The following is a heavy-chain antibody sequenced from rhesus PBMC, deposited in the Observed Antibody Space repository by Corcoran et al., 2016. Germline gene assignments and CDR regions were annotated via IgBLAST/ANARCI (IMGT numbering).Heavy chain of an antibody. CDR1: GYSIISGFY. Sequence: QVQLQESGPGLVKPSETLSLTCAVSGYSIISGFYCGWSRQPPGKGLEWIGHISSGGSNYLNPSLKSRVTLSVDTSKNQFSLKLSSVTAADTAVYYCARLEPESYVGYWGQGVLVTVSS. D-gene: IGHD1-44*02. CDR3: ARLEPESYVGY. V-gene: IGHV4S14*01. J-gene: IGHJ4*01. CDR2: ISSGGSN.